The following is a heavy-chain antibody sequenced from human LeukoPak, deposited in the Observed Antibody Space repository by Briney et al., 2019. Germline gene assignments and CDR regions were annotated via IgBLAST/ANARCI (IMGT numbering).Heavy chain of an antibody. V-gene: IGHV4-39*07. Sequence: SETLSLTCTVSGGSISNTYYYWGWIRQPPGKGLEWIASIYYSGSTYYNPSLKSRVTISLDTSKNQFSLKVSSVSAADTAVYYCAREGITGTTWDYWGQGTLVTVSS. J-gene: IGHJ4*02. D-gene: IGHD1-7*01. CDR1: GGSISNTYYY. CDR3: AREGITGTTWDY. CDR2: IYYSGST.